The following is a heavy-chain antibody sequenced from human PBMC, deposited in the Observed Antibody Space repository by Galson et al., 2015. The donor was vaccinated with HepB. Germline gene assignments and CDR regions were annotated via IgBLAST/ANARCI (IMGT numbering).Heavy chain of an antibody. J-gene: IGHJ5*02. CDR1: GGSISSGDYY. D-gene: IGHD6-25*01. Sequence: TLSLTCTVSGGSISSGDYYWSWIRQPPGKGLEWIGYIYYSGSTYYNPSLKSRVTISVDTSKNQFSLKLSSVTAADTAVYYCARCRGDPSSAGPWGQGTLVTVSS. CDR2: IYYSGST. V-gene: IGHV4-30-4*01. CDR3: ARCRGDPSSAGP.